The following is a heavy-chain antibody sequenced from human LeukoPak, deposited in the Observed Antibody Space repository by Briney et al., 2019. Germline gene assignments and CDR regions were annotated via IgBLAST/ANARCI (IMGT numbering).Heavy chain of an antibody. J-gene: IGHJ3*01. CDR2: IYYSGST. D-gene: IGHD1-26*01. Sequence: PSETLSLTCTVAGGCVSSGSDYGSWIRQPPGKGLEYIGYIYYSGSTNYNPSLMSRVIISVDTSKNQFSLKLRSVTAAGTAVYCCASDLWELQSALDLWGQGTMVTVSS. V-gene: IGHV4-61*01. CDR1: GGCVSSGSDY. CDR3: ASDLWELQSALDL.